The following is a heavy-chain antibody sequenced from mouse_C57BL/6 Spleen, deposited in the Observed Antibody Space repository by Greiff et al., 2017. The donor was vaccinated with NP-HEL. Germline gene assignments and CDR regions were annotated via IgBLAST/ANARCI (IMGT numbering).Heavy chain of an antibody. V-gene: IGHV1-22*01. Sequence: EVQLQQSGPELVKPGASVKMSCKASGYTFTDYNMHWVKQSHGKSLEWIGYINPNNGGTSYNQKFKGKATLTVNMSSSTAYMELRSLTSEDSAVYYCARGIYYYGSSYGYFDVWGTGTTVTVSS. CDR1: GYTFTDYN. CDR3: ARGIYYYGSSYGYFDV. CDR2: INPNNGGT. D-gene: IGHD1-1*01. J-gene: IGHJ1*03.